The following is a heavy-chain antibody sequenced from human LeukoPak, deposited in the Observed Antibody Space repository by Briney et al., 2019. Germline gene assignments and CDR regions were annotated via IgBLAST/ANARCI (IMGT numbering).Heavy chain of an antibody. CDR1: GFTFSSYS. Sequence: GGSLRLSCAASGFTFSSYSMNWVRQAPGKGLEWVSSVSGSSSSIYYADSVKGRFTISRDNAKNSLYLQMNSLRAEDTAVYYCASGYYDFDYWGRGTLVTVSS. CDR2: VSGSSSSI. J-gene: IGHJ4*02. D-gene: IGHD3-22*01. V-gene: IGHV3-21*01. CDR3: ASGYYDFDY.